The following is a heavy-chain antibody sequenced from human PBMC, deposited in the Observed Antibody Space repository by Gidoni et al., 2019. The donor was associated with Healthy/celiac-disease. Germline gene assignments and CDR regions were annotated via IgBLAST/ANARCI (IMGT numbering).Heavy chain of an antibody. J-gene: IGHJ6*02. CDR3: ARDSRAAADAYYYYGMDV. CDR2: ISSSSSYI. CDR1: GFTFSSYS. D-gene: IGHD6-13*01. V-gene: IGHV3-21*01. Sequence: EVQLVESGGGLVKPGGSLRLSCAASGFTFSSYSINWVRQAPGKGLEWVSSISSSSSYIDYADSVKGRFTISRDNAKNSLYLQMNSLRAEDTAVYYCARDSRAAADAYYYYGMDVWGQGTTVTVSS.